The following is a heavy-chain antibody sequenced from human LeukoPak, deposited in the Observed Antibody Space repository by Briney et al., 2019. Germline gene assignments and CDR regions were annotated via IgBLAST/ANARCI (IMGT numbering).Heavy chain of an antibody. J-gene: IGHJ4*02. D-gene: IGHD6-6*01. CDR2: INPNNGDT. V-gene: IGHV1-2*02. CDR1: VYTFTGYY. CDR3: ARDQIAAPDHFDY. Sequence: GASVTVSFKSSVYTFTGYYMHWVRQAPGQGLEWMGWINPNNGDTKFAQNFQGRVTLTRDMSITTAYMEINRLRSDDTAVYYCARDQIAAPDHFDYWGQGTVVIVST.